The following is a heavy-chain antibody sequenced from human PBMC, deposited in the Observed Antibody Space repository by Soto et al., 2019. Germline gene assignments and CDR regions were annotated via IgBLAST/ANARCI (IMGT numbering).Heavy chain of an antibody. D-gene: IGHD2-2*01. Sequence: QVQLQESGPGLVKPSQTLSLTCTVSGGSISSGDYYWSWIRQPPGKGLEWIGYIYYSGSTYYNPSLKSRVTISVDTSTNQFSLKLSSVTAADTAVYYCATGYCSSTSCSYPYYYYGMDVWGQGTTVTVSS. CDR3: ATGYCSSTSCSYPYYYYGMDV. J-gene: IGHJ6*02. V-gene: IGHV4-30-4*01. CDR1: GGSISSGDYY. CDR2: IYYSGST.